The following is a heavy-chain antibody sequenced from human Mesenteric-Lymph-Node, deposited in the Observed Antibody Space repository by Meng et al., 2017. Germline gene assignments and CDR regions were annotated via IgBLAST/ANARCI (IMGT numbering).Heavy chain of an antibody. CDR3: ARSVARRTYYFDY. V-gene: IGHV4-61*01. J-gene: IGHJ4*02. CDR2: IYYSGST. CDR1: GGSVSSGSYY. Sequence: SETLSLTCTVSGGSVSSGSYYWSWIRQPPGKGLEWIGYIYYSGSTNYNPSLKSRVTISVDTSKNQFSLKLSSVTAADTAVYYCARSVARRTYYFDYWGQGTLVTVSS. D-gene: IGHD1-14*01.